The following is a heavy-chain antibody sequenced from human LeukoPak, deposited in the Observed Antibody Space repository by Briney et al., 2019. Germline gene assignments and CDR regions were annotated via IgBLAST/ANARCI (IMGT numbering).Heavy chain of an antibody. D-gene: IGHD5-12*01. CDR1: GGSFSGYY. Sequence: MPSETLSLTCAVYGGSFSGYYWSWIRQPPGKGLEWIGEINHSGSTNYNPSLKSRVTISVDTSKNQFSLKLSSVTAADTAVYYCARGSNGPYSGYDYAGYYYYYMDVWGKGTTVTVSS. CDR3: ARGSNGPYSGYDYAGYYYYYMDV. CDR2: INHSGST. J-gene: IGHJ6*03. V-gene: IGHV4-34*01.